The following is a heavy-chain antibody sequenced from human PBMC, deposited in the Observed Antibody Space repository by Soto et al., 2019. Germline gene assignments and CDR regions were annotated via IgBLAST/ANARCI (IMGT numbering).Heavy chain of an antibody. Sequence: QVQLVQSGAEVKKPGASVKVSCKASGYPFTASYMYWVRQAPGQGLAWVGVINPRDGSSNYAQNFQERVSMNSDTSTTTVHMELSSLRSDDTAVYYCALREGSDFDFWGQGTLVTVSS. CDR1: GYPFTASY. CDR2: INPRDGSS. CDR3: ALREGSDFDF. J-gene: IGHJ4*01. V-gene: IGHV1-46*01.